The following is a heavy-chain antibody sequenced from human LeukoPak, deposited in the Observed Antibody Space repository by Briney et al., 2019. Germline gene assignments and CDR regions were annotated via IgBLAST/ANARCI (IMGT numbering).Heavy chain of an antibody. J-gene: IGHJ4*02. CDR1: GGSISSGGYY. V-gene: IGHV4-30-2*01. Sequence: PSETLSLTCTVSGGSISSGGYYWSWIRQPPGKGLEWIGYIYHSGSTNYDPSLKSRVTISVDTSKNQFSLKLSSVTAADTAVYYCARAQPVRPEMTTVVTPDYWGQGTLVTVSS. CDR3: ARAQPVRPEMTTVVTPDY. CDR2: IYHSGST. D-gene: IGHD4-23*01.